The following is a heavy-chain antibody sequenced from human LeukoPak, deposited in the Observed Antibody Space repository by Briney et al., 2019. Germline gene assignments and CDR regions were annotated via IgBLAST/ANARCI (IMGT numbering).Heavy chain of an antibody. D-gene: IGHD1-26*01. J-gene: IGHJ3*02. CDR2: IYSGGST. V-gene: IGHV3-53*01. CDR3: ARKQWELGAFDI. CDR1: GFTVSSNY. Sequence: GGSLRLSCAASGFTVSSNYMSWVRQAPGKGLEWVSVIYSGGSTYYADSVKGRFTISRDNSKNTLYLQMNSLRAVDTAVYYCARKQWELGAFDIWGQGTMVTVSS.